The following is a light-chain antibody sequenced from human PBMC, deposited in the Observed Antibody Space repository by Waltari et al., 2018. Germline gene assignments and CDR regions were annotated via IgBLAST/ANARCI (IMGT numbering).Light chain of an antibody. CDR1: QSVRNN. Sequence: EIVMTQSPATLSVSPGERATLSCRASQSVRNNLVVDQPKPGQAPRLLIYGASTRVTGIPARFSGSGSGTEFTLTISSLQSEDFAVYYCQQYNNWPPWTFGQGTKVEIK. CDR3: QQYNNWPPWT. CDR2: GAS. V-gene: IGKV3-15*01. J-gene: IGKJ1*01.